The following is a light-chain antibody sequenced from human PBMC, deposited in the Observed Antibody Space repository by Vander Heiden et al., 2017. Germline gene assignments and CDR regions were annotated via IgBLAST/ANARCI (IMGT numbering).Light chain of an antibody. V-gene: IGLV2-23*02. CDR1: SSGVGSYNL. Sequence: QSALTQPASVSGSPGQSSTISRTGTSSGVGSYNLVSWYHQHPVKAPKLMIYEVSKWPSGVSNRYSGSKSGNTASLTISGLQAEDEADYYCCSYAGSSTFVVIFGGGTKLTVL. CDR2: EVS. J-gene: IGLJ2*01. CDR3: CSYAGSSTFVVI.